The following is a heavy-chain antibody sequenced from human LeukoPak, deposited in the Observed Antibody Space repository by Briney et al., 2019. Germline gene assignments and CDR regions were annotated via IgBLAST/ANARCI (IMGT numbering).Heavy chain of an antibody. J-gene: IGHJ5*02. CDR2: ISAYNGNT. V-gene: IGHV1-18*01. CDR3: ARVVLSNWFDP. Sequence: ASVKVSCKASGYTFTSYGISWVRQAPGQGLERMGWISAYNGNTNCAQKLQGRVTTTTDTSTSTAYMELRSLRSDDTAVYYCARVVLSNWFDPWGQGTLVTVSS. CDR1: GYTFTSYG.